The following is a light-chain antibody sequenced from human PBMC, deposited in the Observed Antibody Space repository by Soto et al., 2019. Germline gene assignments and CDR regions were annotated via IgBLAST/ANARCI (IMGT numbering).Light chain of an antibody. J-gene: IGLJ3*02. CDR2: EGS. Sequence: QSALTQPASVSGSPGQSITISCTGTTSDIGKYALVSWYQQHPGKAPTVMIYEGSKRASGVSNRFSGSKSGNTASLTISTLQSEDEADYYCCSYAGPRSLVFGGGTKVTVL. CDR1: TSDIGKYAL. CDR3: CSYAGPRSLV. V-gene: IGLV2-23*01.